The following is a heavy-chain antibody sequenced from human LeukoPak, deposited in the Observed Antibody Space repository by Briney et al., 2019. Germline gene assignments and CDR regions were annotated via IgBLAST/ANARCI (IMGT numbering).Heavy chain of an antibody. J-gene: IGHJ6*03. CDR1: GFTFITSA. V-gene: IGHV1-58*02. D-gene: IGHD1-20*01. CDR3: ARPSGGITGTDYYYYYMDV. Sequence: SVKVSCKASGFTFITSAMQWVRQARGQRLEWIGWIVLGSGNTNYAQNFQERVTITRDMSTNTAYMELSRLRSEDTAVYYCARPSGGITGTDYYYYYMDVWGKGTTVTVSS. CDR2: IVLGSGNT.